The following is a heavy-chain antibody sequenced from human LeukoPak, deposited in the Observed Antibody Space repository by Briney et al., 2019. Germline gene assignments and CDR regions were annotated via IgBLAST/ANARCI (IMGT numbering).Heavy chain of an antibody. CDR1: GFTFSSYA. Sequence: GGSLRLSCAASGFTFSSYAMSWVRQAPGKGLGWVSGIGGSYTTFYADSGKGRFTISRDNSKNTLYLQMNSLRAEDTAVYYCARERYYDSSGYLDYWGQGTLVTVSS. CDR2: IGGSYTT. CDR3: ARERYYDSSGYLDY. D-gene: IGHD3-22*01. J-gene: IGHJ4*02. V-gene: IGHV3-23*01.